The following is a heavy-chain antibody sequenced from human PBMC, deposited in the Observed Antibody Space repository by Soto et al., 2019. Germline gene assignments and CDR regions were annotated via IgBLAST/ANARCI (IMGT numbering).Heavy chain of an antibody. D-gene: IGHD3-16*01. V-gene: IGHV1-69*01. CDR2: IIPIFGTA. J-gene: IGHJ6*02. Sequence: QVQLVQSGAEVKKPGSSVKVSCKASGGTFSSYAISWVRQAPGQGLEWMGGIIPIFGTANYAQKFQGRVTITAEEQTRTAYMEVVSRRSDETAVYYFWGVVRRVARRHYYYGMDVWGQGTTVTVSS. CDR1: GGTFSSYA. CDR3: WGVVRRVARRHYYYGMDV.